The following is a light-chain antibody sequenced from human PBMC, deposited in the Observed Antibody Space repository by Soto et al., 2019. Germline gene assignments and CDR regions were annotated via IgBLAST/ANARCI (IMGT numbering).Light chain of an antibody. J-gene: IGKJ2*01. CDR2: GAS. CDR1: QVIGSRY. Sequence: EIVMTQSPGTLSLSPGERATISCRASQVIGSRYLAWYHQKSGQAPRLLIYGASSRATGIPDRFSGSGSGTDFTLTISRLEPEDFGVYYWQQFGSSIPHTFGQWTKLEIK. V-gene: IGKV3-20*01. CDR3: QQFGSSIPHT.